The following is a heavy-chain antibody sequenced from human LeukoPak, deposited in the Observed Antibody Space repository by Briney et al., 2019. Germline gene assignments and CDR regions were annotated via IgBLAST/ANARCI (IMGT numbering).Heavy chain of an antibody. V-gene: IGHV3-13*01. J-gene: IGHJ6*02. Sequence: GGSLRLSCAASGFTFSSYDMHWVRQATGKGLEWVSAIGTAGDTYYPGSVKGRFTISRENAKNSLYLQMNSLRAEDTAVYYCARGGYCINGVCPYYYYGMDVWGQGTTVTVSS. CDR2: IGTAGDT. CDR1: GFTFSSYD. D-gene: IGHD2-8*01. CDR3: ARGGYCINGVCPYYYYGMDV.